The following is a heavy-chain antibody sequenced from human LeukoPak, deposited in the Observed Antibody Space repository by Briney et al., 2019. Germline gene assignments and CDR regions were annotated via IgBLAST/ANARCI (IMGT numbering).Heavy chain of an antibody. D-gene: IGHD1-26*01. V-gene: IGHV1-18*01. J-gene: IGHJ4*02. CDR1: GYTFTSYG. CDR2: ISVYNGNR. CDR3: ARDESSGSYYFDY. Sequence: ASVKVSCKASGYTFTSYGISWVRQAPGQGLEWMGWISVYNGNRNYAQKLQGRVTMTTDTSTSTAYMELRSLRTDDTAVYYCARDESSGSYYFDYWGQGTLVTVSS.